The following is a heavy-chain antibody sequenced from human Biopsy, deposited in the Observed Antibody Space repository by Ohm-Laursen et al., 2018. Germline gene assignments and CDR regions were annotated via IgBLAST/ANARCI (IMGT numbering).Heavy chain of an antibody. Sequence: SQTLSLTCIVSGGSLSSYSWSWIRQPAGKGLEWIGQIYTSGITNYNPSLKSRVTMSVDTSKNKFSLRVISVTAADTAVYYCARDRDRRGWFDPWGQGTLVTVSS. CDR3: ARDRDRRGWFDP. CDR2: IYTSGIT. V-gene: IGHV4-4*07. D-gene: IGHD1-14*01. CDR1: GGSLSSYS. J-gene: IGHJ5*02.